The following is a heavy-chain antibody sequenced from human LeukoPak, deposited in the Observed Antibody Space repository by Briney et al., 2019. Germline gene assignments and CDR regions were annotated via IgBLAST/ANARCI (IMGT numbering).Heavy chain of an antibody. CDR3: ARDDYGGNDYFDY. CDR1: GFTFSSYS. CDR2: ISFSGTYI. J-gene: IGHJ4*02. D-gene: IGHD4-23*01. Sequence: GGSLRLSCAASGFTFSSYSMNWVRQAPGQGLEWVSSISFSGTYIYYADSVKGRFTISRDNAKNSLYLQMNSLRAEDTAVYFCARDDYGGNDYFDYWGQGTLVTVSS. V-gene: IGHV3-21*01.